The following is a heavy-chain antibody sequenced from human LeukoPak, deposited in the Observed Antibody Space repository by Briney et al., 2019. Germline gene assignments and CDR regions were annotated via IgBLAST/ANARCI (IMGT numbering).Heavy chain of an antibody. J-gene: IGHJ6*02. Sequence: ASVTVSCTASGGTFSSYAISWVRQAPGQGLEWMGGIIPIFGTANYARKFQGRVTITADESTSTAYMELSSLRSEDTAVYYCAREGTVTSDYYYYGMDVWGQGTTVTVSS. CDR2: IIPIFGTA. V-gene: IGHV1-69*13. CDR3: AREGTVTSDYYYYGMDV. CDR1: GGTFSSYA. D-gene: IGHD4-17*01.